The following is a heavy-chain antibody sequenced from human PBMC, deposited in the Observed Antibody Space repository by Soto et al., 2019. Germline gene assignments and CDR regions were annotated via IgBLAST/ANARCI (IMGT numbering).Heavy chain of an antibody. CDR2: ISYDGSSK. J-gene: IGHJ4*02. Sequence: GGSLRLSCAASGFTFSSHAMHWVRQAPGKGLEWVAVISYDGSSKYYADSVKGRFTISRDSSKNTLYLQMNSLRADDTAVYYCARPPYYYDSSGYYTAHFDYWGQGTLVTVSS. CDR3: ARPPYYYDSSGYYTAHFDY. D-gene: IGHD3-22*01. V-gene: IGHV3-30-3*01. CDR1: GFTFSSHA.